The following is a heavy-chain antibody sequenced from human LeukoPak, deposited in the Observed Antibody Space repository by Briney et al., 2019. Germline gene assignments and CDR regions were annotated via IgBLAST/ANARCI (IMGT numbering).Heavy chain of an antibody. D-gene: IGHD3-10*01. CDR1: GYTFTGYY. CDR2: INPNSGGT. V-gene: IGHV1-2*02. CDR3: ARELWFGESHYYGMGV. J-gene: IGHJ6*02. Sequence: GASVKVSCKASGYTFTGYYMHWVRQAPGQGLEWMGWINPNSGGTNYAQKFQGRVTMTRDTSISTAYMELSRLRSDDTAVYYCARELWFGESHYYGMGVWGQGTTVTVSS.